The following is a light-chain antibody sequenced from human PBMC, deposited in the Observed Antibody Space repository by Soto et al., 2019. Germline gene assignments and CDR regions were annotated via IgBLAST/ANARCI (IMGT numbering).Light chain of an antibody. Sequence: EIVLTQSPGTLSLSPGERATLSCRASQSVSSSYLAWYQQKPGQAPSLLIYAASSRATGIPDRFSGSGSGTDFTLTINRLEPEDFAVYYCQQYGSSLLTFGGGTKV. J-gene: IGKJ4*01. CDR3: QQYGSSLLT. CDR1: QSVSSSY. V-gene: IGKV3-20*01. CDR2: AAS.